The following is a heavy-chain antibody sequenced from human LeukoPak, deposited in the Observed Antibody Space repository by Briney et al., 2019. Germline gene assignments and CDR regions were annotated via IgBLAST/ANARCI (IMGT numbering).Heavy chain of an antibody. V-gene: IGHV4-39*01. CDR2: IFYSGST. D-gene: IGHD1-20*01. CDR1: GGSISSSSYY. J-gene: IGHJ4*02. Sequence: SETLSLTCTVSGGSISSSSYYWGWIRQPPGQGLEWIANIFYSGSTYYNPSLKSRVTISVDTSKNQFSLKLSSVTAADTAVYYCARPINYYFDYWGQGTLVTVSS. CDR3: ARPINYYFDY.